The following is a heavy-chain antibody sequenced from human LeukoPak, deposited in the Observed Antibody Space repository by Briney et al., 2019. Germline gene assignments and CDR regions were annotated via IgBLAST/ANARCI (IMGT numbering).Heavy chain of an antibody. Sequence: SETLSLTCTVSGGSISSSSYYWGWLRQPPGKGLEWIGSIYYSGSTYYNPSLKSRVTISVDTSKNQFSLKLSSVTAADTAVYYCARLELGADSSGYYYPQYYFDYWGQGTLVTVSS. J-gene: IGHJ4*02. CDR2: IYYSGST. V-gene: IGHV4-39*01. D-gene: IGHD3-22*01. CDR1: GGSISSSSYY. CDR3: ARLELGADSSGYYYPQYYFDY.